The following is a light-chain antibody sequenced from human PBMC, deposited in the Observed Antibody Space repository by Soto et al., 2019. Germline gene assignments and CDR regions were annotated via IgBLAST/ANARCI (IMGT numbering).Light chain of an antibody. CDR3: QQYNSIPRT. CDR1: QSISSW. CDR2: DAS. Sequence: DIQMTQSPSTLSASVGDRVTITCRASQSISSWLAWYQQKPGKAPKLLIYDASSLESGVPSRFSGSGSGTEFTLTIRRLQPDDFATYYCQQYNSIPRTFGQGNKVDIK. J-gene: IGKJ1*01. V-gene: IGKV1-5*01.